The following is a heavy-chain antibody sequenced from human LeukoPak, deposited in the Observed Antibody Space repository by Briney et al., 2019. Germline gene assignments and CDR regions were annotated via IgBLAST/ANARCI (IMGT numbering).Heavy chain of an antibody. D-gene: IGHD2-2*01. CDR3: ARDRYCSSASCYGGDY. CDR2: IGTDGSST. Sequence: GGSLGLSCVASGFTFSSYWMHWVRQAPGKGLVWVSRIGTDGSSTSYADSVKGRFTISRDNAKNTLYLQMNSLRAEDTAVYYCARDRYCSSASCYGGDYWGQGTLVTVSS. J-gene: IGHJ4*02. CDR1: GFTFSSYW. V-gene: IGHV3-74*01.